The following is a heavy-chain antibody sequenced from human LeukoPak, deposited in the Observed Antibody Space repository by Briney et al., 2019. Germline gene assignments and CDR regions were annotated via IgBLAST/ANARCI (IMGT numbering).Heavy chain of an antibody. D-gene: IGHD1-26*01. J-gene: IGHJ4*02. CDR2: ISSSSSTI. CDR1: GFTFSSYW. CDR3: ARGYSGTSYDY. V-gene: IGHV3-48*01. Sequence: GGSLRLSCAASGFTFSSYWMHWVRQTPGKGLEWVSYISSSSSTIYYADSVKGRFTISRDNAKNSLNLQMDSLRAEDTAVYYCARGYSGTSYDYWGQGTLVTVSS.